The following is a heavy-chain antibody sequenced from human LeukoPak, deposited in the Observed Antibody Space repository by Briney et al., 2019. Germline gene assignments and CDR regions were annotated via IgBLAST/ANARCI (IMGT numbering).Heavy chain of an antibody. V-gene: IGHV3-23*01. D-gene: IGHD3-10*01. CDR1: GFSFSNCL. CDR3: AKDLEVGGAFDP. CDR2: ISGSGGST. Sequence: GGSLRLSCAASGFSFSNCLMNWVRQAPGKGLEWVSAISGSGGSTYYADSVKGRFTISRDNSKNTLYLQMNSLRAEDTAVYYCAKDLEVGGAFDPWGQGTLVTVSS. J-gene: IGHJ5*02.